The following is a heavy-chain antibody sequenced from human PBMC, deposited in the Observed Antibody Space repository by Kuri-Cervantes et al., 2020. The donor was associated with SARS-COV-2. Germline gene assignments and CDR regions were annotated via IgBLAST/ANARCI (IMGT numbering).Heavy chain of an antibody. V-gene: IGHV3-74*01. D-gene: IGHD1-1*01. CDR3: VRDGDHWNFDY. Sequence: GGSLRLSCAASGFTFSGHCIHWVRQAPGKGLVWVSRINTDGSYTNNADSVKGRFTLSRDNAKNMLFLQMNSLRSEDTAVYNCVRDGDHWNFDYWGQGTLVTVSS. CDR2: INTDGSYT. J-gene: IGHJ4*02. CDR1: GFTFSGHC.